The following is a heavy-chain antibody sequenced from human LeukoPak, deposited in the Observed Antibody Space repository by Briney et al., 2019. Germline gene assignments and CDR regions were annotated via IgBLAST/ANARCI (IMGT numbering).Heavy chain of an antibody. J-gene: IGHJ5*02. V-gene: IGHV1-8*01. CDR2: MNPNSGNT. Sequence: GASVKVSCKASGYTFTSYDINWVRQATGQGLEWMGWMNPNSGNTGYAQKFLGRVTITRDTSISTAYLELSSLRSEDTAMYYCARHNSSFWFDPWGQGTLVTVSS. D-gene: IGHD6-6*01. CDR1: GYTFTSYD. CDR3: ARHNSSFWFDP.